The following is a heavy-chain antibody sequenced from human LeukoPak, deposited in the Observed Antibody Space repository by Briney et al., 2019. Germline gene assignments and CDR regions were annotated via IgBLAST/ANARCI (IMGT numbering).Heavy chain of an antibody. D-gene: IGHD2-2*01. V-gene: IGHV3-21*01. Sequence: PGGTLRLSCAASGFTFSSHGMNWVRQAPGKGLEWVSSISSSSSYIYYADSVKGRFTISRDNAKNSLYLQMNSLRAEDTAVYYCARCVVVPAAMRRVYYYYYYMDVWGKGTTVTVSS. CDR3: ARCVVVPAAMRRVYYYYYYMDV. CDR1: GFTFSSHG. J-gene: IGHJ6*03. CDR2: ISSSSSYI.